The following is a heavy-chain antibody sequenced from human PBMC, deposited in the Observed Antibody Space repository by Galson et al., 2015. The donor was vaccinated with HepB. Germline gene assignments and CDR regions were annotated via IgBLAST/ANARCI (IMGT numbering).Heavy chain of an antibody. CDR2: ISWNGGSI. CDR3: AKDMRVPGELSAFDY. D-gene: IGHD3-16*02. Sequence: SLRLSCAASGFTFDDYAMHWVRQAPGKGLEWVSGISWNGGSIGYADSVKGRFTISRDNAKNSLYLQMNSLRAEDTALYYCAKDMRVPGELSAFDYWGQGTLVTVSS. J-gene: IGHJ4*02. CDR1: GFTFDDYA. V-gene: IGHV3-9*01.